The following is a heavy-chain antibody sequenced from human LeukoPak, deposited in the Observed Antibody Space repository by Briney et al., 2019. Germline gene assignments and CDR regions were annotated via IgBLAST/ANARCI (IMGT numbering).Heavy chain of an antibody. CDR3: ARGGYLHYYYYYMDV. V-gene: IGHV3-49*04. D-gene: IGHD2-15*01. CDR2: IRSKVYGGTP. J-gene: IGHJ6*03. CDR1: GFTFGDYA. Sequence: PGGSLRFSCTASGFTFGDYAMTWVRQAPGKGLEWVGFIRSKVYGGTPEYAASVKGRFTISRDDSKGIAYLQMNSLKTEDTAVYYCARGGYLHYYYYYMDVWGKGTTVTVSS.